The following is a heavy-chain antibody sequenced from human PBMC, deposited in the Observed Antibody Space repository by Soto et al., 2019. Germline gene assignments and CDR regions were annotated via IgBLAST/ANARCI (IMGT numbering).Heavy chain of an antibody. Sequence: GGSLRLSCAASGFTFSTCTMNWVRQTPGKGLEWVSSISGSSQSIYYADSVRGRFTVSRDNSRNSLYLQMNSLRAEDTAVYYCASCSGGSCLQSHAYDIWGQGTMVTVSS. D-gene: IGHD2-15*01. J-gene: IGHJ3*02. CDR2: ISGSSQSI. CDR3: ASCSGGSCLQSHAYDI. V-gene: IGHV3-21*01. CDR1: GFTFSTCT.